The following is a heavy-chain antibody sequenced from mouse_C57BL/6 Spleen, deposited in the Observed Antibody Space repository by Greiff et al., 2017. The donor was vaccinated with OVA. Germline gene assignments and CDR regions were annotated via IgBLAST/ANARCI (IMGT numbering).Heavy chain of an antibody. V-gene: IGHV1-61*01. CDR2: IYPSDSET. J-gene: IGHJ4*01. Sequence: VQLQQPGAELVRPGSSVKLSCKASGYTFTSYWMDWVKQRPGQGLEWIGNIYPSDSETHYNQKFKDKATLTVDKSSSTAYMQLSSLTSEDSAVYYCARGGGAYYGSSPYWGQGTSVTVSS. CDR1: GYTFTSYW. CDR3: ARGGGAYYGSSPY. D-gene: IGHD1-1*01.